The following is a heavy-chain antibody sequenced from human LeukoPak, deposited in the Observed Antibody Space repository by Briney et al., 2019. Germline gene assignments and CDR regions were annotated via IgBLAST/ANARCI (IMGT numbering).Heavy chain of an antibody. CDR3: SVRGLIDGGGSSFDY. V-gene: IGHV1-69*02. Sequence: GASVKVSCKASGGTFSSYTISWVRQAPGQGLEWMGRIIPILDITNYAQKFQGRVTITADKSTSTAYMELSSLKSEDTAVYYCSVRGLIDGGGSSFDYWGQGTLVTVSS. CDR2: IIPILDIT. J-gene: IGHJ4*02. CDR1: GGTFSSYT. D-gene: IGHD3-10*01.